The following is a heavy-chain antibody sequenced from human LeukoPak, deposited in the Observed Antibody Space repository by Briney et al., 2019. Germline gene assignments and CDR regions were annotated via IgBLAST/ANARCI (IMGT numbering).Heavy chain of an antibody. CDR2: MNPNSGNT. J-gene: IGHJ4*02. CDR3: ARGAVYYDFWSGRADY. CDR1: GYTFTSYD. D-gene: IGHD3-3*01. Sequence: ASVKVSCKASGYTFTSYDINWVRQATGQGLEWMGWMNPNSGNTGYAQKFQGRVTMTRNTSISTAYMELSSLRSEDTAVYYCARGAVYYDFWSGRADYWGQGTLVTVSS. V-gene: IGHV1-8*01.